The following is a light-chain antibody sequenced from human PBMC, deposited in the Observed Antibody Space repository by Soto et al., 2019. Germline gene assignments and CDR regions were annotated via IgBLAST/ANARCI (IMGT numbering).Light chain of an antibody. J-gene: IGKJ5*01. CDR3: QQYNTYSPNT. V-gene: IGKV1-5*01. Sequence: IQMTQSPATLSASVGDRVTITCRASQTISNWVAWYQQKPGKAPKLLIYDASSLESGVPSRFSGSASGTEFTLTISTLQPDDFATYYCQQYNTYSPNTFGQGTRLEI. CDR2: DAS. CDR1: QTISNW.